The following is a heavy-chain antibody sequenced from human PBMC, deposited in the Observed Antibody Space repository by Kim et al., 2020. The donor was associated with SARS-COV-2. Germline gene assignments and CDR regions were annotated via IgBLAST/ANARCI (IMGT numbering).Heavy chain of an antibody. J-gene: IGHJ5*02. D-gene: IGHD1-7*01. CDR2: ISSSSSYI. CDR3: ARDVLRLELPGGA. CDR1: GFTFSSYS. V-gene: IGHV3-21*01. Sequence: GGSLRLSCAASGFTFSSYSMNWVRQAPGKGLEWVSSISSSSSYIYYADSVKGRFTISRDNAKNSLYLQMNSLRAEDTAVYYCARDVLRLELPGGAWGQGTLVTVSS.